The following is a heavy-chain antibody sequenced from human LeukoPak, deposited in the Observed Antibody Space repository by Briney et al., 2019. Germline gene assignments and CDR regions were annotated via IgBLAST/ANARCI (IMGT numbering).Heavy chain of an antibody. CDR3: ARDFSPYYYYGMDV. CDR2: ISSSSSTI. CDR1: GFTFSSSR. Sequence: GGSLRLSCEVSGFTFSSSRMNWVRQAPGKGLEWVSYISSSSSTIYYADSVKGRFTISRDNAKNSLYLQMNSLRDEDTAVYYCARDFSPYYYYGMDVWGQGTTVTVSS. V-gene: IGHV3-48*02. D-gene: IGHD3-3*01. J-gene: IGHJ6*02.